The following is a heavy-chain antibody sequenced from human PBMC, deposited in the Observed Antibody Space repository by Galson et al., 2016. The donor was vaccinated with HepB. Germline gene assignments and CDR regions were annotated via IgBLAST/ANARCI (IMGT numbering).Heavy chain of an antibody. CDR1: GGSFSSTNW. CDR2: IYRSGTT. Sequence: SETLSLTCAVSGGSFSSTNWWTWVRQSPGKGLEWIGEIYRSGTTNFNPSLRSRVTISLDNSKNQFSLNLHSVTAADTAVYYCGKRVHDDNRHFIMDYWGPGTLVTVSS. D-gene: IGHD1-1*01. J-gene: IGHJ4*02. V-gene: IGHV4-4*02. CDR3: GKRVHDDNRHFIMDY.